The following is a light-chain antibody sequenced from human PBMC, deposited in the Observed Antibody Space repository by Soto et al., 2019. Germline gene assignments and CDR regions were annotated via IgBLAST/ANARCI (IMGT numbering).Light chain of an antibody. CDR1: QSISSW. CDR2: DAS. CDR3: QQYNSYSSFT. V-gene: IGKV1-5*01. J-gene: IGKJ2*01. Sequence: DIQMTQTPCTLSASVGDRVTITCRASQSISSWLAWYQQKPGKAPKVLIYDASSLESGVPSRFSGSGSGTEFTLTISSLQPDDFATYYCQQYNSYSSFTFGQGTKVDIK.